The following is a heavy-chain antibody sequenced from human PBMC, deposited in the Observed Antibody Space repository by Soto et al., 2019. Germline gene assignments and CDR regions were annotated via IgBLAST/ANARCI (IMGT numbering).Heavy chain of an antibody. CDR1: GYSFTNYW. CDR3: ARRPSRWYYFDY. CDR2: MYPGDSDT. J-gene: IGHJ4*02. D-gene: IGHD2-2*01. Sequence: GESLKISCKGSGYSFTNYWIGWVRQMPGKGLEWMGIMYPGDSDTRYSTSFQGQVTMSADRSISTAYLQWSSLKASDTAIYYCARRPSRWYYFDYWGEGTLVTVSS. V-gene: IGHV5-51*01.